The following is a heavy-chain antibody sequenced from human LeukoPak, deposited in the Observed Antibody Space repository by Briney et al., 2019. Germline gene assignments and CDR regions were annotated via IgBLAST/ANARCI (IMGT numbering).Heavy chain of an antibody. V-gene: IGHV3-74*01. Sequence: GGSLRLSCAASGFTFTNYWMHWVRQAPGMGLVWVSRLPPDELGIIYADSVKGRFTVSRDNAKNTVYLQTNNLRVDDTAMYYCVGTIASRGSEYWGQGALVTVSS. J-gene: IGHJ4*02. CDR2: LPPDELGI. CDR1: GFTFTNYW. D-gene: IGHD6-6*01. CDR3: VGTIASRGSEY.